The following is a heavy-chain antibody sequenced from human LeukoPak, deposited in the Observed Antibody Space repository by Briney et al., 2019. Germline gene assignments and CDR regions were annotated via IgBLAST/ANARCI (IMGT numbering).Heavy chain of an antibody. CDR2: INPNSGGT. J-gene: IGHJ6*03. Sequence: ASVKVSCKASGYTFTGYYMHWVRQAPGQGLEWMGWINPNSGGTNYAQKFQGRVTMTRDTSISTAYMELSRLRSDDTAVYYCARKGEGIVATTQKPYYYYYMDVWGKGTTVTVSS. CDR3: ARKGEGIVATTQKPYYYYYMDV. V-gene: IGHV1-2*02. CDR1: GYTFTGYY. D-gene: IGHD5-12*01.